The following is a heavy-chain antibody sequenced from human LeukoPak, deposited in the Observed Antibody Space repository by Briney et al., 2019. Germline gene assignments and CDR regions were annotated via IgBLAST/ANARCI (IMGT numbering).Heavy chain of an antibody. J-gene: IGHJ4*02. D-gene: IGHD3-10*01. Sequence: ASVRVSCKASGYTFTSYGISWVRQAPGQGLEWMGWISAYNGNTNYAQKLQGRVTMTTDTSTSAAYMELRSLRSDDTAVYYCARDDYYGSGYYFDYWGQGTLVTVSS. CDR2: ISAYNGNT. V-gene: IGHV1-18*01. CDR3: ARDDYYGSGYYFDY. CDR1: GYTFTSYG.